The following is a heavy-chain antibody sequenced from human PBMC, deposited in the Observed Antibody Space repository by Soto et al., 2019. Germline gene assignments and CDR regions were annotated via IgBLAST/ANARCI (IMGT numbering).Heavy chain of an antibody. CDR1: GGTFSSYA. Sequence: VKVSCKASGGTFSSYAISWVRQAPGQGLEWMGGIIPIFGTANYAQKFQGRVTITADESTSTAYMELSSLRSEDTAVYYCARVDIRAADKYFDYWGQGTLVTVSS. V-gene: IGHV1-69*13. J-gene: IGHJ4*02. CDR3: ARVDIRAADKYFDY. D-gene: IGHD2-2*03. CDR2: IIPIFGTA.